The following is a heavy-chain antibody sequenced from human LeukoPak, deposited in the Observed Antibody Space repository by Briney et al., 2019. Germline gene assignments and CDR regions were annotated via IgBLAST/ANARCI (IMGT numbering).Heavy chain of an antibody. Sequence: SETLSLTCTVSGDPISNSYWSWIRQPPGEALEWIGYIYYSGSTNYNPSLKSRVTISVDTSKNHFSLKLSSVTAADTAVYYCAREGVILWFGELYSWFDPWGQGTLVTVSS. CDR2: IYYSGST. V-gene: IGHV4-59*01. CDR3: AREGVILWFGELYSWFDP. J-gene: IGHJ5*02. CDR1: GDPISNSY. D-gene: IGHD3-10*01.